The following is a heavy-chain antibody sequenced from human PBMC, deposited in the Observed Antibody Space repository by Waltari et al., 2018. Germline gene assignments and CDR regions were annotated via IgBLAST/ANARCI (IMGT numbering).Heavy chain of an antibody. J-gene: IGHJ4*02. CDR3: ARVSRSNVDY. V-gene: IGHV4-61*02. CDR1: GGSFSHGSYY. CDR2: IYTSGST. Sequence: QVQLQDSGPGLAKPSQTLSLTCTVSGGSFSHGSYYWRWIRQPAGKGLEWIGRIYTSGSTNYNPSLKSRVTISVDTSKNQFSLKLSSVTAADTAVYYCARVSRSNVDYWGQGTLVTVSS.